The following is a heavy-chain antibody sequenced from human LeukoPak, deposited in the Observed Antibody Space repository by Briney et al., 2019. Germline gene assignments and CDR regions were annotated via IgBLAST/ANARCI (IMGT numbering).Heavy chain of an antibody. CDR1: GGSFSGYY. V-gene: IGHV4-34*01. CDR3: ARRYNTGWFFNY. CDR2: INHSGST. J-gene: IGHJ4*02. Sequence: ASETLSLTCAVYGGSFSGYYWSWIRQPPGKGLEWSGEINHSGSTNYNPSLKSRVTISVDTSKNHFSLKLSSVTAADTAVYYCARRYNTGWFFNYWGQGTLVTVSS. D-gene: IGHD6-19*01.